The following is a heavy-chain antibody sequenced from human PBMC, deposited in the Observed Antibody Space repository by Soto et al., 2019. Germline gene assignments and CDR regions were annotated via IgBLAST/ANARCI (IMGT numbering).Heavy chain of an antibody. CDR2: IYHSGST. V-gene: IGHV4-4*02. CDR3: ARVDCDSSGPREDAFDI. Sequence: SETLSLTCAVSGGSSSSSNWWSWVRQPPGKGLEWIGEIYHSGSTNYNPSLKSRVTISVDKSKNQFSLKLSSVTAADTAVYYCARVDCDSSGPREDAFDIWGQGTMVTVSS. D-gene: IGHD3-22*01. J-gene: IGHJ3*02. CDR1: GGSSSSSNW.